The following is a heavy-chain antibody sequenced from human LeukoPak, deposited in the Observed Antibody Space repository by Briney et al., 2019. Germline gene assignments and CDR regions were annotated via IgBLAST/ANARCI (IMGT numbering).Heavy chain of an antibody. CDR3: ARGRGDQTHYFDY. J-gene: IGHJ4*02. Sequence: TGGSLRLSCAASGFSFSIYGMHWVRQAPGKGLEWVALIWYDGNNKYYADSVKGRFTISRDNSKDTLYLQMNSLRADDTAVYYCARGRGDQTHYFDYWGQETLVTVSS. CDR1: GFSFSIYG. D-gene: IGHD4-17*01. CDR2: IWYDGNNK. V-gene: IGHV3-33*01.